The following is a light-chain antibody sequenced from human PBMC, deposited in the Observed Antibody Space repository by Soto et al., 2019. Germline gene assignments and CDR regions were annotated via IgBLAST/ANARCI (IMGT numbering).Light chain of an antibody. Sequence: EIGLTQSPGTLSLSPGERATLSCRASQSVSSSYLAWYQQKPGQAPRLLIYGASSRATGIPDRFSGSGSGTDFTLTISRLAPEDFAVYYCQQYGSSPPINFGQGTRLEIK. CDR1: QSVSSSY. CDR3: QQYGSSPPIN. V-gene: IGKV3-20*01. CDR2: GAS. J-gene: IGKJ5*01.